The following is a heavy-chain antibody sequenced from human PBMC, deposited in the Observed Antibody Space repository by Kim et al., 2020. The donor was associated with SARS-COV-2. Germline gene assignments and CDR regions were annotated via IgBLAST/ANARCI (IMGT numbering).Heavy chain of an antibody. Sequence: SETLSLTCAVYGGSFSGYYWSWIRQPPGKGLEWIGEINHSGSTNYNPSLKSRVTISVDTYKNQFSLKLSSVTAADTAVYYCARGGGHIVGVIVPLYREPFDYWGQGTLVTVSS. CDR1: GGSFSGYY. J-gene: IGHJ4*02. D-gene: IGHD2-21*01. CDR2: INHSGST. V-gene: IGHV4-34*01. CDR3: ARGGGHIVGVIVPLYREPFDY.